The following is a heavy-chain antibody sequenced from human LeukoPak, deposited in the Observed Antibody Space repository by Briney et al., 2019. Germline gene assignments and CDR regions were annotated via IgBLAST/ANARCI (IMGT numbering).Heavy chain of an antibody. CDR1: GGSFSGYY. V-gene: IGHV4-34*01. Sequence: SETLSLTCAVYGGSFSGYYWSWIRQPPGKGLEWTGSIYHSGNTYYNPSLKGRVTISVDTSKNQFSLKLNSVTAADTAVYYCARAGYGDSDFDYWGQGTLVTVSS. J-gene: IGHJ4*02. CDR3: ARAGYGDSDFDY. D-gene: IGHD4-17*01. CDR2: IYHSGNT.